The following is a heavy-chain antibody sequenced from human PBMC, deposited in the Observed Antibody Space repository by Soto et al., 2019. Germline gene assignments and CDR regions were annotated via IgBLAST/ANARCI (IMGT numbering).Heavy chain of an antibody. CDR1: GDSISSGGYY. Sequence: QVQLQESGPGLVKPSQTLSLTCSVSGDSISSGGYYWSWIRHHPGKGLEWIGHIYYDGSTYYNPSLKSRLSIAVDTSKNQFSLSLTSVTAADAAIYHCARVYFAPPRNWFDPWGRGTLVTVSS. CDR3: ARVYFAPPRNWFDP. D-gene: IGHD3-9*01. J-gene: IGHJ5*02. V-gene: IGHV4-31*03. CDR2: IYYDGST.